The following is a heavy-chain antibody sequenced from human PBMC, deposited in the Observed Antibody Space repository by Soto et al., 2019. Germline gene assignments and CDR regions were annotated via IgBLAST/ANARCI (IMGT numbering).Heavy chain of an antibody. CDR3: ASHLIMPGTRGFDS. D-gene: IGHD6-13*01. CDR2: IYHGGST. J-gene: IGHJ4*02. Sequence: SETLSLTCTVSSGSITSSKWWSWVRQPPGKGLEWIGGIYHGGSTNYNPSLKGRVTISVDKSKNQLSLQLNSVTAADTAVYYCASHLIMPGTRGFDSWGQGTLVTVSS. V-gene: IGHV4-4*02. CDR1: SGSITSSKW.